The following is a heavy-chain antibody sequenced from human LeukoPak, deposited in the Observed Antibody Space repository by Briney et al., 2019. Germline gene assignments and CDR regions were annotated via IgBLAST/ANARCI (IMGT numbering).Heavy chain of an antibody. CDR1: GFTFSSYW. Sequence: GGSLRLSCAASGFTFSSYWMSWVRQAPGKGLEWVANIKQDGSEKYYVDSVKGRFTISRDNAKNSLYLQMNSLRAEDTAVYYCARDPVVPAARRLIVNWFDPWGQGTLVTVSS. V-gene: IGHV3-7*01. CDR2: IKQDGSEK. D-gene: IGHD2-2*01. J-gene: IGHJ5*02. CDR3: ARDPVVPAARRLIVNWFDP.